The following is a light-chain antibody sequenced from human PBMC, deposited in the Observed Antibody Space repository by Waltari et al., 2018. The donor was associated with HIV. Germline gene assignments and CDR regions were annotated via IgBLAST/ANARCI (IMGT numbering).Light chain of an antibody. CDR2: RNG. Sequence: QSVLTQPPSASGNPGQRLTISCSGSSSNIGINYVYWYQHFPGTAPKLLMYRNGQRPSGVPARFSGSKSGTSASLAISGLRAEDEADYYCATWDDNLGGRVFGGGTKLTVL. V-gene: IGLV1-47*01. J-gene: IGLJ3*02. CDR3: ATWDDNLGGRV. CDR1: SSNIGINY.